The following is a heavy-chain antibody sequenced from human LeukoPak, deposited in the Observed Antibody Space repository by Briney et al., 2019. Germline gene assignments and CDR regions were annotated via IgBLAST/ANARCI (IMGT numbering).Heavy chain of an antibody. D-gene: IGHD3-16*01. CDR1: GGAFSSYA. V-gene: IGHV1-69*13. J-gene: IGHJ4*02. CDR2: IIPIFGTA. Sequence: GASVKVSCKASGGAFSSYAISWVRQAPGQGLEWMGGIIPIFGTANYAQKFQGRVTITADESTSTAYMELSSLRSEDTAVYYCARGRALYYALDYFDYWGQGTLVTVSS. CDR3: ARGRALYYALDYFDY.